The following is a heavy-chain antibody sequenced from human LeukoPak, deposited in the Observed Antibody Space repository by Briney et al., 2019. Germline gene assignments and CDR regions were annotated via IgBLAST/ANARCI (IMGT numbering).Heavy chain of an antibody. CDR1: GFTFSNYA. J-gene: IGHJ4*02. Sequence: GRSLRLSCAASGFTFSNYAMTWVRQAPGKGLEWVSSISSNGDYIYYADSVKGRFTISRDNAKNSVYLQMNGLRVEDSAIYFCARHPSGGWDPNLDYWGQGTLVTVSP. CDR3: ARHPSGGWDPNLDY. CDR2: ISSNGDYI. D-gene: IGHD6-19*01. V-gene: IGHV3-21*06.